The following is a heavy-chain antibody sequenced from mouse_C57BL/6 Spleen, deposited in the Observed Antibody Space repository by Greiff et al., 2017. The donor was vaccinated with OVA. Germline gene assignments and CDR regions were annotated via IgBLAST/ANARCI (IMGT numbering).Heavy chain of an antibody. D-gene: IGHD2-5*01. V-gene: IGHV1-55*01. CDR3: AKGYYSNLRYFDV. CDR1: GYTFTSYW. CDR2: IYPGSGST. J-gene: IGHJ1*03. Sequence: VQLQQPGAELVKPGASVKMSCTASGYTFTSYWITWVKQRPGQGLEWIGDIYPGSGSTNYNEKFKSKATLTVDTSSSTAYMQLSSLTSEDSAVYYCAKGYYSNLRYFDVWGTGTTVTVSS.